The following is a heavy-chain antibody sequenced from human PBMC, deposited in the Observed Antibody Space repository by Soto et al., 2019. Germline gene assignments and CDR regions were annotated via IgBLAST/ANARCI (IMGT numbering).Heavy chain of an antibody. CDR2: ISRGSSDI. Sequence: PGGSLRLSCAASGFNFNDYSMNWVRQSPGKGLEWVSSISRGSSDIYYADSVRGRFTISRDNAMYLLYLQMNSLRAEDTAVYYCARGVSAIGLQEDFDCWGQGTLVTVSS. CDR1: GFNFNDYS. CDR3: ARGVSAIGLQEDFDC. V-gene: IGHV3-21*06. J-gene: IGHJ4*02.